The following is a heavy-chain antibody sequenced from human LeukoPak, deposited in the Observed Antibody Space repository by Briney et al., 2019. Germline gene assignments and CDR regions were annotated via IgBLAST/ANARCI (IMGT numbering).Heavy chain of an antibody. CDR1: GFTVTSSA. CDR3: AAGMAARYYYYYGMDV. V-gene: IGHV1-58*02. D-gene: IGHD6-6*01. J-gene: IGHJ6*02. Sequence: SVKVSCKASGFTVTSSAMQWVRQARGQRLEWIGWIVVGSGNTNYAQKFQERVSITRDMSTSTAYMELSSLRSEDTAVYYCAAGMAARYYYYYGMDVWGQGTTVTVSS. CDR2: IVVGSGNT.